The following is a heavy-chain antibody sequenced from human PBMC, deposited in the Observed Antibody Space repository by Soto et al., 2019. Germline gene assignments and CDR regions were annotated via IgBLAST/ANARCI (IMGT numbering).Heavy chain of an antibody. V-gene: IGHV5-51*01. J-gene: IGHJ6*02. CDR1: GYSFTSYW. CDR2: IYPGDSDT. CDR3: ARRAASIYYYYGMDV. Sequence: PGESLKISCKGSGYSFTSYWIGGVRQMPGKGLEWMGIIYPGDSDTRYSPSFQGQVTISADKSISTAYLQWSSLKASDTAMYYCARRAASIYYYYGMDVWGQGTTVTVSS. D-gene: IGHD6-25*01.